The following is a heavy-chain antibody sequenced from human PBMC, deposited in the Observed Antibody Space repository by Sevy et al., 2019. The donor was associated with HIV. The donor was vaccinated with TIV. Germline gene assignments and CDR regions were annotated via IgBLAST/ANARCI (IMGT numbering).Heavy chain of an antibody. CDR2: IWFDGSNT. V-gene: IGHV3-33*01. CDR1: GFPFSSYG. D-gene: IGHD1-1*01. Sequence: GGSLRLSCAASGFPFSSYGMHWVRQAPGKGREWVAVIWFDGSNTFYADSVKGRFTISRDIAENTLHLQMNSLRAEDTAVYYCARDLESYNYGAYGPSFMPDYWGQGTVVTVSS. CDR3: ARDLESYNYGAYGPSFMPDY. J-gene: IGHJ4*02.